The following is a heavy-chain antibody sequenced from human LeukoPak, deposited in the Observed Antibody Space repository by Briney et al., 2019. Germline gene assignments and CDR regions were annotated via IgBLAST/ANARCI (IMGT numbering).Heavy chain of an antibody. V-gene: IGHV3-21*01. CDR3: AREFYYGSGSYGFDY. CDR2: ISSSSSYI. Sequence: GGSLRLSCAASGFTFSSYSMNWVRQAPGKGLEWVSSISSSSSYIYYADSVKGRFTISRDNAKNSPYLQMNSLRAEDTAVYYCAREFYYGSGSYGFDYWGQGTLVTVSS. J-gene: IGHJ4*02. CDR1: GFTFSSYS. D-gene: IGHD3-10*01.